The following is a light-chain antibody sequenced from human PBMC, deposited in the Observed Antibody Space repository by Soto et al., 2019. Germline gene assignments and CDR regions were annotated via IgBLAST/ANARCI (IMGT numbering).Light chain of an antibody. Sequence: SYELTQPPSVSVAPGQTARITCGGNNIGSKSVHWYQQKPGQAPVLVVYVDSDRPSGIPERFSGSNSGNTATLTISRVEAGDEADYYCQVWDSSSDHPNVVFGGGTKLTVL. V-gene: IGLV3-21*02. CDR2: VDS. J-gene: IGLJ2*01. CDR3: QVWDSSSDHPNVV. CDR1: NIGSKS.